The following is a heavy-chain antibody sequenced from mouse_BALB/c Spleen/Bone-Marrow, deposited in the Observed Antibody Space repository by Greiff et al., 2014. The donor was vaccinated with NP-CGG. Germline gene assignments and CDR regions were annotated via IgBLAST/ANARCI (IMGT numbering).Heavy chain of an antibody. CDR1: GYTFTSYW. V-gene: IGHV1S22*01. J-gene: IGHJ2*01. Sequence: LQESGSELVRPGASVKLSCKASGYTFTSYWMHWVKQRPGQGLEWIGNIYLGSGSTNYDEKFKSKATLTVDTSSSTAYMQLSSLTSEDSAVYYCTRRRGNYYYFDYWGQGTTLTVSS. CDR3: TRRRGNYYYFDY. CDR2: IYLGSGST. D-gene: IGHD2-1*01.